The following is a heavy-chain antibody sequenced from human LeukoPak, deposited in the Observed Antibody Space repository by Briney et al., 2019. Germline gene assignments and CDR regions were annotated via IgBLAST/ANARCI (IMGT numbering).Heavy chain of an antibody. CDR3: ATGDNGSGIRYYGMDV. J-gene: IGHJ6*02. Sequence: ASVKVSCKVSGYTLTELSMHWVRQAPGKGLEWMGGFDPEDGETIYAQKFQGRVTMTEDTSTDTAYMELSSLRSEDTAVYYCATGDNGSGIRYYGMDVWGQGTTVTVSS. CDR1: GYTLTELS. V-gene: IGHV1-24*01. D-gene: IGHD3-10*01. CDR2: FDPEDGET.